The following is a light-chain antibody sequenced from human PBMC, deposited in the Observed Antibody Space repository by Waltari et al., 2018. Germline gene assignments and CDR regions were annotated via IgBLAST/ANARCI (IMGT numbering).Light chain of an antibody. CDR2: GSS. V-gene: IGKV1-33*01. CDR1: QDISNY. J-gene: IGKJ5*01. Sequence: DIQMTQSPSSLSTSVGDRVTITCQASQDISNYLNWYQQKPGNAPKLLIYGSSNLETGVPSTFSGSGSGTDFTFTISSLQPEDIAIYYCQQYDSLPITFGQGTRLEIK. CDR3: QQYDSLPIT.